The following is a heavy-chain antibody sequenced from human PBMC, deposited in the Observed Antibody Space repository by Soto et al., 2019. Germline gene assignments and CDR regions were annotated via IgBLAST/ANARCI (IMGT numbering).Heavy chain of an antibody. CDR2: IRFDGSDE. CDR3: ARDGVGATTFFGFLDY. V-gene: IGHV3-33*08. D-gene: IGHD1-26*01. Sequence: QVHLVESGGGVVQPGGSLRLSCAASASIFKGHGMHWVRQAPGKGLEWVAIIRFDGSDEHYGDSVEGRFTISRDNSKNMLYLQMNSLRVEDTAVYYCARDGVGATTFFGFLDYWGQGTLVTVSS. CDR1: ASIFKGHG. J-gene: IGHJ4*02.